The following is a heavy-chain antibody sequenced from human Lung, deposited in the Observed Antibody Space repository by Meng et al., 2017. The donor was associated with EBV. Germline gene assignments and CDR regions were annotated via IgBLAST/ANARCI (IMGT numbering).Heavy chain of an antibody. Sequence: QGQLVQSGGEVKKPGASVKVSCRASGYTFNDYPMHWVRQAPGQGLEWMGGIIPVFGETNYAQKFQGRVTFIADNSTSTVYMELSSLKSDDTAVYYCGSRRGYTGYIIDSWGRGTLVTVSS. V-gene: IGHV1-69*06. J-gene: IGHJ4*02. CDR1: GYTFNDYP. CDR2: IIPVFGET. D-gene: IGHD5-12*01. CDR3: GSRRGYTGYIIDS.